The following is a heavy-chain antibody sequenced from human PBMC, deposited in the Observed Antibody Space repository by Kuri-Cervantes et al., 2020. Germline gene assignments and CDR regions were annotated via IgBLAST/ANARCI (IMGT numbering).Heavy chain of an antibody. CDR3: ASRGTNGFDI. D-gene: IGHD1-26*01. J-gene: IGHJ3*02. Sequence: GGSLRPSCAASGFTFSNYAVHWVRQTPGKGLEWVAVISYDGGDKYYADSVKGRFTISRDNAKNTLYLQMNSLRDEDTAVYYCASRGTNGFDIWGQGTMVTISS. CDR2: ISYDGGDK. V-gene: IGHV3-30*07. CDR1: GFTFSNYA.